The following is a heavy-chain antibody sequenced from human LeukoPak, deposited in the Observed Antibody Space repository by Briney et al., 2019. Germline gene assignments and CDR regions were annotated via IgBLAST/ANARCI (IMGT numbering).Heavy chain of an antibody. Sequence: SETRSLTWTVASASITNYYWSWIRQPPGKCLEYIGHISSTGTTDYNPSLTSRVPMSVDTSKNQFSLSLISVTASDTAVYFCAGAPNQHYFDYWGQGTLVAVSS. CDR3: AGAPNQHYFDY. CDR2: ISSTGTT. J-gene: IGHJ4*02. CDR1: SASITNYY. V-gene: IGHV4-59*01.